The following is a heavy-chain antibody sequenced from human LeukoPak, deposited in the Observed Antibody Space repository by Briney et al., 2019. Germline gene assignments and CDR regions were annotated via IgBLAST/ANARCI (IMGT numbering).Heavy chain of an antibody. V-gene: IGHV4-4*02. CDR1: GFTFSSYW. CDR2: IYHSGST. D-gene: IGHD6-19*01. CDR3: AGTPRGSGEFDY. J-gene: IGHJ4*02. Sequence: GSLRLSCAASGFTFSSYWMSWVRQPPGKGLEWIGEIYHSGSTNYNPSLKSRVTISVDKSKNQFSLKLSSVTAADTAVYYCAGTPRGSGEFDYWGQGTLVTVSS.